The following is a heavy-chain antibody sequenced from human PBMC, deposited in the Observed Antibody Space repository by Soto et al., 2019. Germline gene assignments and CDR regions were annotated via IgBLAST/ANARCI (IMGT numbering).Heavy chain of an antibody. CDR1: GGSISSGGYY. V-gene: IGHV4-31*03. Sequence: PSETLSLTCTVSGGSISSGGYYWSWIRQHPGKGLEWIGYIYYSGSTYYNPSLKSRVTISVDTSKNQFSLKLSSVTAADTAVYYCATWFTMVRGVIRDKHWCQETLVTVSS. CDR2: IYYSGST. D-gene: IGHD3-10*01. J-gene: IGHJ4*02. CDR3: ATWFTMVRGVIRDKH.